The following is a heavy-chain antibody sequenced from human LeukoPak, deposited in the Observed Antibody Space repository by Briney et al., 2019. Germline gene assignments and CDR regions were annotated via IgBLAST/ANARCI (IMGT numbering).Heavy chain of an antibody. J-gene: IGHJ4*02. CDR1: GGSITSYY. V-gene: IGHV4-59*01. Sequence: PSETLSLTCTVSGGSITSYYWSWIRQPPGKGLEWIGYVYYTGSTNYNPCLNSRVTISLDTSKNQSTLRLTSVTAADTAVYFCATGQILYGSHYWGLGTLVTVSS. CDR2: VYYTGST. CDR3: ATGQILYGSHY. D-gene: IGHD3-10*01.